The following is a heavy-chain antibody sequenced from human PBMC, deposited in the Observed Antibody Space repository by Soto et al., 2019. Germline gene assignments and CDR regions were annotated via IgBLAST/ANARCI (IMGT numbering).Heavy chain of an antibody. CDR2: ISGSGGST. Sequence: EVQLLESGGGLVQPGGSLRLSCAASGFTFSSYAMSWVRQAPGKGLEWVSAISGSGGSTYYADSVKGRFTISRDNSKNTLYLQMTRLRTEDTAGYYCARAAAGTWNWFDPWGQGTLVTVSS. CDR1: GFTFSSYA. D-gene: IGHD6-13*01. V-gene: IGHV3-23*01. CDR3: ARAAAGTWNWFDP. J-gene: IGHJ5*02.